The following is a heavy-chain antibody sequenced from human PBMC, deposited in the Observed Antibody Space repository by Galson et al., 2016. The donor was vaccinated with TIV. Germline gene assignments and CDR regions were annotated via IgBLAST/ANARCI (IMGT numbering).Heavy chain of an antibody. CDR2: ISSDGTT. D-gene: IGHD2-21*01. V-gene: IGHV3-66*02. CDR3: ARERRFCGNECYLYYYYGMDV. J-gene: IGHJ6*02. CDR1: GFTFGDNY. Sequence: SLRLSCAASGFTFGDNYMTWVRQAPGKGLEWVSLISSDGTTSFADSVRGRFTVSRDNSKNALYLQMKSLRVEDTALYFCARERRFCGNECYLYYYYGMDVWGQGTSVTVSS.